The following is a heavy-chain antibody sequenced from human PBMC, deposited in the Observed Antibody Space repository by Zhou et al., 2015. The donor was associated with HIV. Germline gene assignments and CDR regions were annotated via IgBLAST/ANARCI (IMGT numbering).Heavy chain of an antibody. D-gene: IGHD6-19*01. V-gene: IGHV1-69*02. J-gene: IGHJ4*02. Sequence: QVQLVQSGAEVKKPGSSVKVSCKASGGTFSSYTISWVRQAPGQGLEWMGRIIPILGIANYAQKFQGRVTITADKSTSTAYMELSSLRSEDTAVYYCAIRIAVAGIFPGQYYFDYWGQGTLVTVSS. CDR2: IIPILGIA. CDR3: AIRIAVAGIFPGQYYFDY. CDR1: GGTFSSYT.